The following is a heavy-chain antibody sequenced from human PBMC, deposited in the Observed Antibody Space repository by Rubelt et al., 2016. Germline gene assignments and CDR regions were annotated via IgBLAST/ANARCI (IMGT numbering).Heavy chain of an antibody. D-gene: IGHD3-10*01. Sequence: QLQLQESGPGLVKPSETLSLTCTVSGGSISSSSYYWGWIRQPPGKGLEWIGSIYYSGSTYYNPSLKCRVTISVDTSKNQFSLKLSSVTAADTAVYYCARHPYYGSGSYWFDWFDPWGQGTLVTVSS. CDR1: GGSISSSSYY. V-gene: IGHV4-39*01. CDR2: IYYSGST. CDR3: ARHPYYGSGSYWFDWFDP. J-gene: IGHJ5*02.